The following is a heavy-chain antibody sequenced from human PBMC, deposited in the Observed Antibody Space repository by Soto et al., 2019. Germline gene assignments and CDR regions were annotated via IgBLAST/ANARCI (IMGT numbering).Heavy chain of an antibody. V-gene: IGHV4-30-4*01. CDR2: IYHTGST. D-gene: IGHD4-17*01. Sequence: PSESLSLPGPVSGFSINSAGFYWSWIRQAPGKGLEWIGTIYHTGSTQHYPSLRSRVDISVNTSKNQFTLELRSVTDAETAMYYCAREVLDTTVDYSFDCWGQGGMVTVSS. J-gene: IGHJ4*02. CDR1: GFSINSAGFY. CDR3: AREVLDTTVDYSFDC.